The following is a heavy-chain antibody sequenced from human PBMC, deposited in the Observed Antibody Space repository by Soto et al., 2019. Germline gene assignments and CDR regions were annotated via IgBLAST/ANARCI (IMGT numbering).Heavy chain of an antibody. V-gene: IGHV3-30*18. CDR2: ISNDGSKK. CDR1: GFTFSSYG. J-gene: IGHJ6*02. CDR3: AKDSGTAMVTSYYYYGMDV. D-gene: IGHD5-18*01. Sequence: LRLSCAASGFTFSSYGRQWVRQARGKGLEWVAVISNDGSKKYYADSVKGRFTISRDNSKNTLYLQMNSLRAEDTAVYYCAKDSGTAMVTSYYYYGMDVWGQGTTVTV.